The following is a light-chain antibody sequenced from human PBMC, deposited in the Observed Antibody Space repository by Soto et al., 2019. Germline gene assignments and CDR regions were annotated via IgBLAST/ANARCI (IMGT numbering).Light chain of an antibody. CDR3: QQLTDWPPQWM. V-gene: IGKV3-11*01. J-gene: IGKJ1*01. Sequence: EVVLTQSPDTLSLPTGERATLSCRASQSISSYLAWYQQKPGQAPRLLIYDASSRATGIPARFSGSGSGTDFTLTISSLEPEDFAVYYCQQLTDWPPQWMFGQGTKVDI. CDR2: DAS. CDR1: QSISSY.